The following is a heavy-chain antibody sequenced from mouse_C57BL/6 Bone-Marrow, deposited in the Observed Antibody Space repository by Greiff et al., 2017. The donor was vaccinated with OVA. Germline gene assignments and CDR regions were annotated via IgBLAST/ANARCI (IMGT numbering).Heavy chain of an antibody. J-gene: IGHJ4*01. CDR2: IYPGSGST. D-gene: IGHD1-1*01. CDR1: GYTFTGYW. Sequence: VQLQQSGAELMKPGASVKLSCKATGYTFTGYWIEWVKQRPGHGLEWIGDIYPGSGSTNYNEKFKSKATLTVDTSSSTAYMQLSSLTSEDSAVYYWARGARYYGSSPSYAMDYWGQGTSVTVSS. V-gene: IGHV1-9*01. CDR3: ARGARYYGSSPSYAMDY.